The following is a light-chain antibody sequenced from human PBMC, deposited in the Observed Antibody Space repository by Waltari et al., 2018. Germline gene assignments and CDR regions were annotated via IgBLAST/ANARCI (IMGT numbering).Light chain of an antibody. CDR2: EVT. Sequence: QSALTQPASVSGSPGQSINISCTGTTRDVGRYNYVSCYQCHPGKAPELIIYEVTNRPSGVSDRFSGSKSGNTASLSISGLQPEDEADYYCSSYTSIKTPYVVFGGGTKVTVL. V-gene: IGLV2-14*01. CDR1: TRDVGRYNY. J-gene: IGLJ2*01. CDR3: SSYTSIKTPYVV.